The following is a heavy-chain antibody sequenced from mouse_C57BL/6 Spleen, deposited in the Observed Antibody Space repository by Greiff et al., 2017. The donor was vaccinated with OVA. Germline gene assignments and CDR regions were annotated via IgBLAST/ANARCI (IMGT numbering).Heavy chain of an antibody. CDR3: TRSSNGVAY. V-gene: IGHV1-15*01. Sequence: VQLQPSGAELVRPGASVPLSCQASGYTFSDYEMHWVKQTPVPGLEWIGAIDPATGGTAYNQKFTGQAILTADKSSSTAYMELRSLTAEDSAVYYGTRSSNGVAYWGQGTLVTVSA. CDR1: GYTFSDYE. J-gene: IGHJ3*01. CDR2: IDPATGGT. D-gene: IGHD2-5*01.